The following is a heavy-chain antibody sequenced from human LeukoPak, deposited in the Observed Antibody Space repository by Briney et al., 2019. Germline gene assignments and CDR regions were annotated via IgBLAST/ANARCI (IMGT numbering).Heavy chain of an antibody. CDR3: ARGGYYYDSSGYYYGGVRYFDY. CDR2: IRYDGSYK. Sequence: PGGSLRLSCAASGFTFSSYGMHWVRQAPGKGLEWVTFIRYDGSYKNNADSVKGRFTISRDNAKNSLYLQMNNLRAEDTALYYCARGGYYYDSSGYYYGGVRYFDYWGQGTLVTVSS. V-gene: IGHV3-30*02. J-gene: IGHJ4*02. CDR1: GFTFSSYG. D-gene: IGHD3-22*01.